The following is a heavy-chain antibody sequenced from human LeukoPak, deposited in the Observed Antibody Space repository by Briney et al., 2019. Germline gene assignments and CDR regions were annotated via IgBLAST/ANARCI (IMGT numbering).Heavy chain of an antibody. J-gene: IGHJ4*02. Sequence: GGSLRLSCAASGFTFSSYWMNWVRQAPGKGLEWVANIKEDGSEIYYVDSVKGRFTISRDNAKNSLFLQMNSQRAGDTAVYYCVRGIEYWGQGTLVTVSS. CDR2: IKEDGSEI. CDR3: VRGIEY. V-gene: IGHV3-7*01. CDR1: GFTFSSYW.